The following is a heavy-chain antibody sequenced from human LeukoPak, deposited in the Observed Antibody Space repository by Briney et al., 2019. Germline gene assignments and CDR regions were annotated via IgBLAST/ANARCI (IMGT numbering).Heavy chain of an antibody. D-gene: IGHD3-22*01. Sequence: ASVKVSCKASGYTFSNYAITWVRQAPGQGLEWMGWIGDYNGNTNYAQKFQGRVTMTTDTSTSTAHMELRSLRSDDTTLYYCARGDYYDSSGYFPGMNYWGQGTLVTVSS. CDR3: ARGDYYDSSGYFPGMNY. J-gene: IGHJ4*02. CDR2: IGDYNGNT. V-gene: IGHV1-18*01. CDR1: GYTFSNYA.